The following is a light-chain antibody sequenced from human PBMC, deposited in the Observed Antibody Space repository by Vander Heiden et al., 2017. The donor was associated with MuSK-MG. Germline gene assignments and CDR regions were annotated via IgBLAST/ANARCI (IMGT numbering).Light chain of an antibody. CDR2: KAS. J-gene: IGKJ1*01. Sequence: DIQMTQSPSTLSASVGDRVTITCRASQSISSWLAWYQQKPGKAPKLLIYKASSLASGDPSRFSGSGSGTEFTLTISSLQPDDFAPYFCQHYNGYPPWTFGQGTKVEIK. V-gene: IGKV1-5*03. CDR3: QHYNGYPPWT. CDR1: QSISSW.